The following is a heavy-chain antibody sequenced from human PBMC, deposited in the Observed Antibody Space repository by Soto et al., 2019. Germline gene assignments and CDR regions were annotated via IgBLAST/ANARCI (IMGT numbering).Heavy chain of an antibody. V-gene: IGHV6-1*01. CDR1: GDSVSRTSVA. CDR2: TYYRSKWNS. CDR3: VRGQFSAFDC. J-gene: IGHJ4*02. Sequence: QVQLHQSGPGLVKPSQTLSLTCAISGDSVSRTSVAWNWIRQSPSRGLEWLGRTYYRSKWNSDYAVSVRGRITINPDTSKSQFSLQLNSVTPEDTAVYYCVRGQFSAFDCWGQGTLVTASS.